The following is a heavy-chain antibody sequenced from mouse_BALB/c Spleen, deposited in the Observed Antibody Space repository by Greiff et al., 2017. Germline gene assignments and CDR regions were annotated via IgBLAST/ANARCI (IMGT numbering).Heavy chain of an antibody. Sequence: VQLQQSGPELVKPGASVKISCKASGYSFTGYYMHWVKQSHVKSLEWIGRINPYNGATSYNQNFKDKASLTVDKSSSTAYMELHSLTSEDSAVYYCARGDGDGYYSAMDYWGQGTSVTVSS. CDR3: ARGDGDGYYSAMDY. V-gene: IGHV1-31*01. CDR2: INPYNGAT. J-gene: IGHJ4*01. D-gene: IGHD2-3*01. CDR1: GYSFTGYY.